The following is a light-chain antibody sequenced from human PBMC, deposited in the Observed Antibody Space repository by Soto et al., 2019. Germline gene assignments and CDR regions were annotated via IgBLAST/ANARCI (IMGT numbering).Light chain of an antibody. CDR1: QSVSSS. V-gene: IGKV3-15*01. Sequence: EIVMTQSPATLSMSPGERATLSCRASQSVSSSLAWYVQKVGQAPRLLIYGASTRATGIPARFSGSGSGTKFTLTISSLQSEDFAVYYCQQYLNWPPKFGQGTKV. CDR3: QQYLNWPPK. J-gene: IGKJ1*01. CDR2: GAS.